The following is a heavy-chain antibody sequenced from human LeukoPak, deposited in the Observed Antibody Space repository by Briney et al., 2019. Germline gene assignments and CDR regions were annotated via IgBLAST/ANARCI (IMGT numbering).Heavy chain of an antibody. CDR1: GVSVSSDNYY. J-gene: IGHJ3*02. CDR3: ARNMVRGVTDSFDI. Sequence: SETLSLTCTVSGVSVSSDNYYWSWIRQPPGRGLEWVGCVHYSGSTNYSPSVKSRVTISIYTSRNHFSLKLSSVTAADTAVYYCARNMVRGVTDSFDIWGQGTMVTVSS. CDR2: VHYSGST. D-gene: IGHD3-10*01. V-gene: IGHV4-61*03.